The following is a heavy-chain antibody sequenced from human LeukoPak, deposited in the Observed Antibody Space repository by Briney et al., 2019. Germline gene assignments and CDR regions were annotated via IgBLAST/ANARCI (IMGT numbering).Heavy chain of an antibody. CDR1: GGSISSDKW. CDR2: FHERVST. Sequence: KPSETLSLTCTVSGGSISSDKWWSWVRQPPGKGLEYIGEFHERVSTNYNPSLKSRLTISVDKSKNQFSLKLSSVTAADTALYYCACHSGWSGPSEWGQGTLVTVSS. V-gene: IGHV4-4*02. J-gene: IGHJ4*02. D-gene: IGHD6-19*01. CDR3: ACHSGWSGPSE.